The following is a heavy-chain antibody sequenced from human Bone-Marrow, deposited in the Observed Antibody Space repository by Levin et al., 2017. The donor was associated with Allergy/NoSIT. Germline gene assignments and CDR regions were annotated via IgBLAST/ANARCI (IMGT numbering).Heavy chain of an antibody. CDR1: GFTFSSYS. D-gene: IGHD2-2*01. CDR3: ARDGHCSSTSCYFDLDY. J-gene: IGHJ4*02. V-gene: IGHV3-48*02. CDR2: ISSSSGTI. Sequence: GGSLRLSCAASGFTFSSYSVNWVRQAPGKGLEWVSYISSSSGTIYYADSVKGRFTISRDNAKNSLYLQMNSLRDEDTAVYYCARDGHCSSTSCYFDLDYWGQGILVTVSS.